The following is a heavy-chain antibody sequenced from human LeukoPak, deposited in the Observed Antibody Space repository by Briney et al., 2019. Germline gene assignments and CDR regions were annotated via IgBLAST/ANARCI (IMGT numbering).Heavy chain of an antibody. CDR2: IIPIFGTA. J-gene: IGHJ3*02. V-gene: IGHV1-69*13. Sequence: SVKVSCKASGGTFSSYAISWVRQAPGQGLEWMGGIIPIFGTANYAQKFQGRVTITEDESTSTAYMELSSLRSEDTAVYYCARDEATVTTFAFDIWGQGTMVTVAS. CDR1: GGTFSSYA. D-gene: IGHD4-17*01. CDR3: ARDEATVTTFAFDI.